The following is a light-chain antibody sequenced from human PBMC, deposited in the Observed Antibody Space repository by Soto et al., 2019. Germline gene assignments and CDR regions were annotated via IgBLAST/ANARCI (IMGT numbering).Light chain of an antibody. J-gene: IGLJ1*01. Sequence: QAVVTQEPSLTVSPGGTVTLTCGSSTGAVTSSHYPYWFQQKPGQAPRTLIYDTNNKHSWAPARFSGSLLGGKAALTLSGAEAADEAGYYCYRCYGGAYVFGTGTKVTVL. V-gene: IGLV7-46*01. CDR1: TGAVTSSHY. CDR2: DTN. CDR3: YRCYGGAYV.